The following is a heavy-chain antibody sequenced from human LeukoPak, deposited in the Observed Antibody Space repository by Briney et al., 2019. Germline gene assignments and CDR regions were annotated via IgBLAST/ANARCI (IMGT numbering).Heavy chain of an antibody. CDR2: IIPIFGTA. J-gene: IGHJ4*02. CDR1: GGTFSSYA. D-gene: IGHD2-2*01. Sequence: SVRVSCKASGGTFSSYAISWVRQAPRQGVEWMGGIIPIFGTANYAQKFQGRVTITADESTSTAYMELSSLRSEDTGVYYCASGLYRYCSSTSCFFDFWGQGTLVTVSS. CDR3: ASGLYRYCSSTSCFFDF. V-gene: IGHV1-69*13.